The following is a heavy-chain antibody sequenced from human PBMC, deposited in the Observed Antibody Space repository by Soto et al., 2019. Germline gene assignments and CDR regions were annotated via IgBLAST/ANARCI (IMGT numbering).Heavy chain of an antibody. V-gene: IGHV3-21*04. J-gene: IGHJ4*02. CDR3: AIASTTVTYLGFDS. CDR2: INSGGTQI. CDR1: GFTFSSYS. Sequence: EVQLVESGGGLVQPGRSLRLTCEASGFTFSSYSMHWVRQAPGKGLEWVSSINSGGTQIYYADSVKGRFSISRDTVKRSLFLQMNSLRAEETDVYFCAIASTTVTYLGFDSWGQGALLSVS. D-gene: IGHD4-17*01.